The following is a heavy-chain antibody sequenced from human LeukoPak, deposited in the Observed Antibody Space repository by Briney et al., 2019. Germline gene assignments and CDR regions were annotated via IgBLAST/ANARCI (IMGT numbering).Heavy chain of an antibody. CDR3: ARGKAAAGTFRYYYYYMDV. J-gene: IGHJ6*03. CDR1: GGSISSYY. D-gene: IGHD6-13*01. Sequence: SETLSLTCTVSGGSISSYYWSWIRQPPGKGLEWIGYIYYSGSTNYNPSLKSRVTISVDTSKNQFSLKLSSVTAADTAVYYCARGKAAAGTFRYYYYYMDVWGKGTTVTISS. V-gene: IGHV4-59*01. CDR2: IYYSGST.